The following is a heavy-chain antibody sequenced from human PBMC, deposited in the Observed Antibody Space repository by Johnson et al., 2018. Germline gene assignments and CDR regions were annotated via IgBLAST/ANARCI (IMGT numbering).Heavy chain of an antibody. CDR2: ISSSGSTI. J-gene: IGHJ3*02. CDR3: ARDPAAVTGAVDS. CDR1: GFTFSDYY. D-gene: IGHD4-17*01. Sequence: QVQLVESGGGLVKPRGSLRLSCAASGFTFSDYYMSWIRQAPGKGLEWVSYISSSGSTIYYADSVQGRFTIPRDNAKNSLYLQMNRLRAEDTAGEYCARDPAAVTGAVDSWGQGTMVTVSS. V-gene: IGHV3-11*01.